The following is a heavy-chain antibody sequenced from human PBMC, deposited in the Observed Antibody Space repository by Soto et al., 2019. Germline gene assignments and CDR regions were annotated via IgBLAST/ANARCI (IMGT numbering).Heavy chain of an antibody. CDR1: GGSISSGDYY. V-gene: IGHV4-30-4*01. D-gene: IGHD1-7*01. J-gene: IGHJ6*02. CDR2: IYYSGST. Sequence: QVQLQESGPGLVKPSQTLSLTCTVSGGSISSGDYYWSWIRQPPGKGLEWIGYIYYSGSTYYNPSLKSRVTISVDTSKNQFPLKLSSVTAADTAVYYCARSLTGTTVVDYGMDVWGQGTTVTVSS. CDR3: ARSLTGTTVVDYGMDV.